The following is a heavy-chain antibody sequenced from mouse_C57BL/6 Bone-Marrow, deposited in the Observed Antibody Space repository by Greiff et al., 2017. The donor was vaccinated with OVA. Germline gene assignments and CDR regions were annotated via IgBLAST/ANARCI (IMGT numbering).Heavy chain of an antibody. J-gene: IGHJ3*01. CDR1: GFTFSSYA. CDR2: ISDGGSYT. CDR3: AREWLLRWFAY. V-gene: IGHV5-4*01. Sequence: EVKVVESGGGLVKPGGSLKLSCAASGFTFSSYAMSWVRQTPEKRLEWVATISDGGSYTYCPDNVKGRFTISRDNAKNNLYLQMSHLKSEDTAMYYCAREWLLRWFAYWGQGTLVTVSA. D-gene: IGHD2-3*01.